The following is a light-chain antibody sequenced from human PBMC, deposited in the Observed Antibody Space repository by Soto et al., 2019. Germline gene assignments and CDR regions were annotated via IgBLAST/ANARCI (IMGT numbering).Light chain of an antibody. Sequence: EIVLTQSPGTLSLSPGEGAALSCRASQTVSTTYLAWYQQKPGQAPRLLIYGTSSRVTGIPDRFSGSGSGTDFTLTISRLEPEDVAVYYCQQYGDSSYTFGQGTKLEI. CDR2: GTS. J-gene: IGKJ2*01. V-gene: IGKV3-20*01. CDR3: QQYGDSSYT. CDR1: QTVSTTY.